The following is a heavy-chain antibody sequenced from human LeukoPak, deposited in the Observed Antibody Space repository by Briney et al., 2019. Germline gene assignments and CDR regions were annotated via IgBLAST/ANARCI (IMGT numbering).Heavy chain of an antibody. V-gene: IGHV1-46*01. D-gene: IGHD6-19*01. CDR3: AREWSSDSSGPLGIDY. CDR2: INPSGGRI. Sequence: GASVKVSCKASGYTFTGYYMHWVRQAPGQGLEWMGIINPSGGRISYAQKFQGRVTMTRDMSTSTVYMELSSLRSEDTAVYYCAREWSSDSSGPLGIDYWGQGTLVTVSS. CDR1: GYTFTGYY. J-gene: IGHJ4*02.